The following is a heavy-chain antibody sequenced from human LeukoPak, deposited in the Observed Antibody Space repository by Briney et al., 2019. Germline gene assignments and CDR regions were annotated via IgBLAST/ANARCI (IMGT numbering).Heavy chain of an antibody. D-gene: IGHD3-3*01. J-gene: IGHJ5*02. CDR1: GGSISSDNYY. Sequence: SQTLSLTCTVSGGSISSDNYYWSWIRQPAGKGLEWIGRIYVSGSTNYNPSLKSRVIISVDTSKNQFSLKLSSVTAADTAVYYCARGLVRYYDFWSGYYGAARWFDPWGQGTLVTVSS. CDR3: ARGLVRYYDFWSGYYGAARWFDP. V-gene: IGHV4-61*02. CDR2: IYVSGST.